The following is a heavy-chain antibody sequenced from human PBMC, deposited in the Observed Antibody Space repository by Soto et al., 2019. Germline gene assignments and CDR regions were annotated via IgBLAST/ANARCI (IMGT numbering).Heavy chain of an antibody. Sequence: ASVKVYCKASGYTFTGYYMHWVRQAPGQGLEWMGWINPNSGGTNYAQKFQGRVTMTRDTSISTAYKELSRLRSDDTAVYYCASHYYDSSGYLPLDYWGQGTLVTVSS. CDR1: GYTFTGYY. J-gene: IGHJ4*02. CDR3: ASHYYDSSGYLPLDY. CDR2: INPNSGGT. D-gene: IGHD3-22*01. V-gene: IGHV1-2*02.